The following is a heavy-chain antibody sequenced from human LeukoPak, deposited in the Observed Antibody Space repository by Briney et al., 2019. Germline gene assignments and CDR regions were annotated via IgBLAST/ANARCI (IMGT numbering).Heavy chain of an antibody. Sequence: PSETLSLTCTVSGGSISSYYWSWIRQPPGKGLEWIGYIYYSGSTNYNPSLKSRVTISVDTSENQFSLKLSSVTAADTAVYYCARALPQTGSSWSPGRGAFDIWGQGTMVTVSS. CDR2: IYYSGST. CDR1: GGSISSYY. D-gene: IGHD6-13*01. CDR3: ARALPQTGSSWSPGRGAFDI. J-gene: IGHJ3*02. V-gene: IGHV4-59*01.